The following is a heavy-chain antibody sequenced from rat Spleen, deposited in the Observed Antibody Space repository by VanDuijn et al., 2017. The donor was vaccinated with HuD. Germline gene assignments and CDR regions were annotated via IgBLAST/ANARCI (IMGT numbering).Heavy chain of an antibody. D-gene: IGHD5-1*01. CDR3: TAGGLGARNWFAY. V-gene: IGHV5-35*01. J-gene: IGHJ3*01. CDR1: GFSFSSNW. Sequence: EVQLVESGGGLVQPGSPLKLSCAASGFSFSSNWLNWIRQAPGKGLEWVASITPDGSTTYYPDTVKGRFVISKDNAENTGYLQMNRLRFEDTAMYYCTAGGLGARNWFAYWGQGTLVTVSS. CDR2: ITPDGSTT.